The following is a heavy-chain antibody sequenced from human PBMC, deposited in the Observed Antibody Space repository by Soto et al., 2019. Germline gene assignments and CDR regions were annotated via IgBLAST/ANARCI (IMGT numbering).Heavy chain of an antibody. CDR1: GGSINSYW. D-gene: IGHD3-10*01. V-gene: IGHV4-4*07. CDR2: VYSSGTT. CDR3: ARDIGSYAYGEGY. Sequence: SETLSLTCSVSGGSINSYWWSWIRQPAGKGLEWIGRVYSSGTTDYNPSLNSRATLSVETSKNQFSLKLSSVTAADTAVYYCARDIGSYAYGEGYWGQGIQVTVYS. J-gene: IGHJ4*02.